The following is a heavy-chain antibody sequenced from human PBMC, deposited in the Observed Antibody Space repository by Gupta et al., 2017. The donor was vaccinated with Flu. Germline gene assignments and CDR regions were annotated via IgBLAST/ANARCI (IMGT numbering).Heavy chain of an antibody. J-gene: IGHJ4*02. D-gene: IGHD3-10*01. CDR3: ARGVTGVIVDY. CDR1: GGSISSSGNY. CDR2: IYYSGST. Sequence: QLQLQESGPGLVKPSETLSLTCTVSGGSISSSGNYWGWVRQPPGKGLEYIGSIYYSGSTYYNPSLKSRVTLSVDTSKNQFSLKLSSVTAADTAVYYCARGVTGVIVDYWGRGTLVTVSS. V-gene: IGHV4-39*01.